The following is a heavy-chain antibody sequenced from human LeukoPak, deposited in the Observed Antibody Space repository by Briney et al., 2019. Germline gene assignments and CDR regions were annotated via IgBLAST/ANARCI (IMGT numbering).Heavy chain of an antibody. Sequence: PGGSLRLSCAASGFTLSSYAMSWVRQAPGKGLEWVSAISGSGGSTYYADSVKGRFTISRDNSKNTLYLQMNSLRAEDTAVYYCAKDRGYDSSGLDYWGQGTLVTVSS. CDR3: AKDRGYDSSGLDY. V-gene: IGHV3-23*01. CDR2: ISGSGGST. J-gene: IGHJ4*02. D-gene: IGHD3-22*01. CDR1: GFTLSSYA.